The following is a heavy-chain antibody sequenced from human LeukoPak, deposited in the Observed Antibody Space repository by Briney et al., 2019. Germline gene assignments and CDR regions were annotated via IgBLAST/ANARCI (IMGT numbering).Heavy chain of an antibody. Sequence: GGSLRLSCAASGFTFSTYGMHWVRQAPGKGLERVAVIWYDGSIKYYGDSVKGRFTISRDNSKNTLYLQMNGLRAEDTAMYYCARAVGPFDFWGPGTLVIVSS. J-gene: IGHJ3*01. CDR1: GFTFSTYG. CDR2: IWYDGSIK. V-gene: IGHV3-33*01. CDR3: ARAVGPFDF.